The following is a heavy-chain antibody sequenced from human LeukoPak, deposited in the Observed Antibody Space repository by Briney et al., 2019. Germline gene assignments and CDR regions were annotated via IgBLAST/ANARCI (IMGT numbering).Heavy chain of an antibody. CDR3: AMSYDLFDY. V-gene: IGHV3-30*03. Sequence: AGGSLRLSCAASGFTFSSYGMHWVRQAPGKGLEWVAVISYDGSNKYYADSVKGRFTISRDNSKNTLYLQMNSLRAEDTAVYYCAMSYDLFDYWGQGTLVTVSS. CDR1: GFTFSSYG. CDR2: ISYDGSNK. D-gene: IGHD3-3*01. J-gene: IGHJ4*02.